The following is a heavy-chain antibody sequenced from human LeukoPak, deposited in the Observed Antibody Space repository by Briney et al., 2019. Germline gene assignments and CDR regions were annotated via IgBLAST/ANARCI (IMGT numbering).Heavy chain of an antibody. D-gene: IGHD3-3*01. CDR1: GFTFSSYA. CDR2: ISGSGGST. J-gene: IGHJ4*02. V-gene: IGHV3-23*01. Sequence: GGSLRLSCAASGFTFSSYAMSWVRQAPGKGLEWVSAISGSGGSTYYADSVKGRFTISRDNSKNTLYLQMNSLRAEDTAVHYCAKGTYDFWSGYYYFDYWGQGTLVTVSS. CDR3: AKGTYDFWSGYYYFDY.